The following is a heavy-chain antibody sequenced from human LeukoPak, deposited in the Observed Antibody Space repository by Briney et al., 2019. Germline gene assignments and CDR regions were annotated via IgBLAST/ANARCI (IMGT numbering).Heavy chain of an antibody. J-gene: IGHJ6*02. CDR3: ARVRQLVKLYYYYYGMDV. Sequence: PGRSLRLSCAASGFTFSSYAMHWVRQAPGKGLEWVAVISYDGSNKYYADSVKGRFTISRDNSKNTLYLQMNSLRAEDTAVYYCARVRQLVKLYYYYYGMDVWGQGTTVTVSS. D-gene: IGHD6-6*01. CDR2: ISYDGSNK. CDR1: GFTFSSYA. V-gene: IGHV3-30*04.